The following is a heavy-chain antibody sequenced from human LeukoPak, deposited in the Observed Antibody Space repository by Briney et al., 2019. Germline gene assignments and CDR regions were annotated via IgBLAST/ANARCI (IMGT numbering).Heavy chain of an antibody. Sequence: GGSLTLSCAASGFSFSSYEMNWVRQAPGKGREWISYITSSSTTTYYADSVKGRFTISKDNAKKSMYLQMNSLRSEDTAVYYCANMGIAAALENWGQGTLVTVSS. CDR2: ITSSSTTT. V-gene: IGHV3-48*03. CDR3: ANMGIAAALEN. J-gene: IGHJ4*02. D-gene: IGHD6-13*01. CDR1: GFSFSSYE.